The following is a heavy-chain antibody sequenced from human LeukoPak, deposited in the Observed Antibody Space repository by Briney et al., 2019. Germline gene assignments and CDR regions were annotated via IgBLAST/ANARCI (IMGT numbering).Heavy chain of an antibody. CDR1: GYTFTSYG. V-gene: IGHV1-18*01. D-gene: IGHD6-19*01. Sequence: ASVKVSCKASGYTFTSYGVSWVRQAPGQGLEWMGWISAYNGNTNYAQKLQGRVTMTTDTSTSTAYMELRSLRSDDTAVYYCARVSFYNSGWSDDYWGQGTLVTVSS. CDR3: ARVSFYNSGWSDDY. J-gene: IGHJ4*02. CDR2: ISAYNGNT.